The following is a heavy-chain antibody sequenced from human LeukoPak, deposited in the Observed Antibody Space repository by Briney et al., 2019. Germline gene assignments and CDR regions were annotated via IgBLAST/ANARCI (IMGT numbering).Heavy chain of an antibody. CDR2: IYYSGST. Sequence: SETLSLTCTVSGGSISSYYWSWIRQPPGKGLEWIGYIYYSGSTNYNPSLKSRVTISVDTSKNQFSLKLSSVTAADTAVYYCARGRGGSYPNFPGYWGQGTLVTVSS. CDR1: GGSISSYY. D-gene: IGHD1-26*01. CDR3: ARGRGGSYPNFPGY. V-gene: IGHV4-59*01. J-gene: IGHJ4*02.